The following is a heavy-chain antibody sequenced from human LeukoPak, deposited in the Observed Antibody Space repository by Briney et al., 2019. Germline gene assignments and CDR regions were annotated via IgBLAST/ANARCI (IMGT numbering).Heavy chain of an antibody. J-gene: IGHJ6*03. CDR3: ARTSGDSSGLYYYYMDV. V-gene: IGHV4-34*01. CDR1: GGSFSGYY. D-gene: IGHD6-19*01. CDR2: INHSGST. Sequence: SETLSLTCAVYGGSFSGYYWSWIRQPPGKGLEWIGEINHSGSTNYNPSLKSRVTISVDTSKNQFSLKLSSVTAADTAVYYCARTSGDSSGLYYYYMDVWGKGTTVTISS.